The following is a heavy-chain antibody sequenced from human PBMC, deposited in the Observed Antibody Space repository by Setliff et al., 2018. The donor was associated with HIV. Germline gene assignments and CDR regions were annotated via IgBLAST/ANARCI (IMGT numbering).Heavy chain of an antibody. Sequence: SETLSLTCAVSGGSISSRNWWSWGRQPPGKGLEWSGEIYHSGSSNYNPSLKSRVTLSVDKSKNQFSLKLISVTAADTAVYCARATWLVHRFPLYYFDYWGQGTLVTVSS. J-gene: IGHJ4*02. CDR1: GGSISSRNW. V-gene: IGHV4-4*02. D-gene: IGHD6-19*01. CDR3: ARATWLVHRFPLYYFDY. CDR2: IYHSGSS.